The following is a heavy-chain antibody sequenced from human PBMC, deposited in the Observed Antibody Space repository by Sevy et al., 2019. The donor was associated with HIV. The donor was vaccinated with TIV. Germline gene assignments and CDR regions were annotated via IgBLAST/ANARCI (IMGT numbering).Heavy chain of an antibody. V-gene: IGHV4-38-2*01. CDR1: GYSISSGYY. CDR3: ARLPMTSYNNWFDP. Sequence: SETLSLTCAVSGYSISSGYYWGWIRQPPGKGLEWIGSIYHSGSTYYNPSLKSRVTISVDTSKNQFSLKLSSVTAADTAVYYCARLPMTSYNNWFDPWGQGTLVTVSS. CDR2: IYHSGST. J-gene: IGHJ5*02. D-gene: IGHD2-2*01.